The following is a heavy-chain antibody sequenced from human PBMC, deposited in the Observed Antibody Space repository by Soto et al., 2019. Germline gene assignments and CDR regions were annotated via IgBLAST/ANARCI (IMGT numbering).Heavy chain of an antibody. V-gene: IGHV4-39*01. Sequence: SETLSLTCTVSGGSISSSSYYWGWIRQPPGKGLEWIGSIYYSGSTYYNPSLKSRVTISVDTPKNQFSLKLSSVTAADTAVYYCARIAYCGGDCSRNPFDYWGQGTLVTVSS. J-gene: IGHJ4*02. D-gene: IGHD2-21*02. CDR1: GGSISSSSYY. CDR2: IYYSGST. CDR3: ARIAYCGGDCSRNPFDY.